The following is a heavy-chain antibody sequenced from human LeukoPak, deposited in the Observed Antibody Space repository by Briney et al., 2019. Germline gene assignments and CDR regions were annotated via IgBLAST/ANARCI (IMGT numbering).Heavy chain of an antibody. Sequence: SGPTLVKPTQTLTQTCTFSGFSLTTSGVGVGWIRQPPGKPLEWLALIYWNDDKRYSPSLKRRLTITKDTSKNQVVLTMTNMDPVDTATYYCAHRRMRLSSSAIWVYNWFDRWGQGILVTVSS. V-gene: IGHV2-5*01. J-gene: IGHJ5*02. CDR2: IYWNDDK. D-gene: IGHD6-25*01. CDR3: AHRRMRLSSSAIWVYNWFDR. CDR1: GFSLTTSGVG.